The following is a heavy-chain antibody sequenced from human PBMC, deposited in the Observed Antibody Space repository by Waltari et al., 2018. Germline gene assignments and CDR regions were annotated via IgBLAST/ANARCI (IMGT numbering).Heavy chain of an antibody. CDR1: GFTFSSYA. CDR2: ISVSGGST. CDR3: AKAIVVVPAAIPGDS. J-gene: IGHJ5*02. D-gene: IGHD2-2*01. V-gene: IGHV3-23*01. Sequence: EVQLLESGGGLVQPGGSLRLSCAASGFTFSSYAMSWVRPAPGKGLEWVSAISVSGGSTYYAHSVKGRFTISRDNSKNTLYLQMNSLRAEDTAVYYCAKAIVVVPAAIPGDSWGQGTLVTVSS.